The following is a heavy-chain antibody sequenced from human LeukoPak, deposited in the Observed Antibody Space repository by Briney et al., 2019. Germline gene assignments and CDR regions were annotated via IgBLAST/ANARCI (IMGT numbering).Heavy chain of an antibody. V-gene: IGHV3-30-3*01. D-gene: IGHD3-22*01. CDR2: ISYDGSSK. CDR1: GFTFSTYA. CDR3: ARDEPNSSGYLFGTFDY. Sequence: GRSLRLSCAASGFTFSTYAVHWVRQAPGKGLEWVAVISYDGSSKYYADSVKGRFTISRDDSKNTLSLQMNSLRPEDTAVYFCARDEPNSSGYLFGTFDYWGQGTLVTVSS. J-gene: IGHJ4*02.